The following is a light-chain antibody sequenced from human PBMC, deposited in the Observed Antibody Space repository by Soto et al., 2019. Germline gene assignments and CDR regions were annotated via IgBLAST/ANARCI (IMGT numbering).Light chain of an antibody. CDR3: LQYGSSPYT. CDR1: QSGSSSY. V-gene: IGKV3-20*01. CDR2: GAS. Sequence: EIVLTQAPGTLPLSPGERATLSCRASQSGSSSYLAWYQQKPGQAPRPLIYGASSRATGIPDRFSGSGSGTDFTLTISRLEPEDFAVYYFLQYGSSPYTFGQGTKLEIK. J-gene: IGKJ2*01.